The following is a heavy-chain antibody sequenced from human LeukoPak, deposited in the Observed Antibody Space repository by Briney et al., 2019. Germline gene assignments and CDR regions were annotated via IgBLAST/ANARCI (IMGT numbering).Heavy chain of an antibody. CDR3: ARGWMVRGVMSGDDY. V-gene: IGHV1-3*03. J-gene: IGHJ4*02. D-gene: IGHD3-10*01. CDR2: INAGNGNT. CDR1: GYTFTSYA. Sequence: GASVKVSCKASGYTFTSYAMHWVRQAPGQRLEWMGWINAGNGNTKYSQEFQGRVTMTRNTSISTAYMELSSLRSEDTAVYYCARGWMVRGVMSGDDYWGQGTLVTVSS.